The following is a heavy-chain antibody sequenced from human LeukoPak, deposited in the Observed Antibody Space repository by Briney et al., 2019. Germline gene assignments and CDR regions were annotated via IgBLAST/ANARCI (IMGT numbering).Heavy chain of an antibody. CDR2: INAGNGNT. Sequence: ASVKVSCKASGYTFTIYAMHWVRQAPGQRLEWMGWINAGNGNTKYSQKFQGRVTITRDTSASTAYMELSSLRSGDTAVYYCARNGLAQWELLSYWGQGTLVTVSS. CDR3: ARNGLAQWELLSY. CDR1: GYTFTIYA. D-gene: IGHD1-26*01. V-gene: IGHV1-3*01. J-gene: IGHJ4*02.